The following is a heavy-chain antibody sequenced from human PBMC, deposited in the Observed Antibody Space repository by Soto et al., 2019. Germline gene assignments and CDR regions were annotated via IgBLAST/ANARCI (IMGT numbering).Heavy chain of an antibody. Sequence: HPGGSLRLSCAASGFTFSSYDMHWVRQATGKGLEWVSAIGTAGDTYYPGSVKGRFTISRENAKNSLYLQMNSLRAGDTAVYYCASWGHIVPVSPTDFDHWGEGTLVTVSS. V-gene: IGHV3-13*01. D-gene: IGHD2-21*01. CDR1: GFTFSSYD. CDR3: ASWGHIVPVSPTDFDH. J-gene: IGHJ4*02. CDR2: IGTAGDT.